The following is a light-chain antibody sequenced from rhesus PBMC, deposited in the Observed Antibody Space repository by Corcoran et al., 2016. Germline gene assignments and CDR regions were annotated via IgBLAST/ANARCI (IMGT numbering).Light chain of an antibody. CDR3: MQGTQLPYS. CDR2: LGS. CDR1: QSLLHSEGYTY. V-gene: IGKV2-91*01. Sequence: EIVMTQTPLSLPVTPGEPASISCRSSQSLLHSEGYTYLDWYLQKPGQSPHLLIYLGSKRASGVPGRFSGGLSGTVFTLKISRVEAEDVGIYYCMQGTQLPYSFGQGTKVEIK. J-gene: IGKJ2*01.